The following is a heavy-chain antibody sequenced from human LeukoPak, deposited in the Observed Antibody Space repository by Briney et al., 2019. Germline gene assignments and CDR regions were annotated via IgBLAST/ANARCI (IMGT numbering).Heavy chain of an antibody. CDR3: AREISSSWSDEYFDY. D-gene: IGHD6-13*01. V-gene: IGHV3-30-3*01. Sequence: GGSLRLSCAASGFTFSSYAMHWVRQAPGKGLEWVAVISYDGSNKYYADSVKGRFTISRDNSKNTLYLQMNSLRAEDTAVYYCAREISSSWSDEYFDYWGQGTLVTVSS. J-gene: IGHJ4*02. CDR1: GFTFSSYA. CDR2: ISYDGSNK.